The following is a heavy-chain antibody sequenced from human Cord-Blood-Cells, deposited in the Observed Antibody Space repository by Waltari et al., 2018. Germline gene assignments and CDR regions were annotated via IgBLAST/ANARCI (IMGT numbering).Heavy chain of an antibody. Sequence: QVQLQESGPGLVKPSETLSLTCAVPGYSISSGYYWGWIRQPPGKGLEWIGSIYHSGSTYYNPSLKRRVTISVDTSKNQFSLKLSSVTAADTALYYCARDGASGVDWFDPWGQGTLVTVSS. V-gene: IGHV4-38-2*02. CDR3: ARDGASGVDWFDP. CDR2: IYHSGST. D-gene: IGHD1-26*01. J-gene: IGHJ5*02. CDR1: GYSISSGYY.